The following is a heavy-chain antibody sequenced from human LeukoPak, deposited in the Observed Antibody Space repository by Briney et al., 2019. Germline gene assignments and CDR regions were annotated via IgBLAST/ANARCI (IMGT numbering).Heavy chain of an antibody. CDR1: GGSINFYY. Sequence: PSETLSLTCTVSGGSINFYYWSWIRQPPGKELEYIGYIYYSGTTKYNPSLQSRVTISVDTSKNQFSLKLSSVTAADTAVYYCARGPGYSSGWYKDYWGQGTLVTVSS. CDR2: IYYSGTT. D-gene: IGHD6-19*01. V-gene: IGHV4-59*12. J-gene: IGHJ4*02. CDR3: ARGPGYSSGWYKDY.